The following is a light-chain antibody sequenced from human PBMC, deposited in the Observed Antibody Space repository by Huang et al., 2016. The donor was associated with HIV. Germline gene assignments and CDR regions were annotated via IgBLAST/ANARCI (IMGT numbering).Light chain of an antibody. CDR3: QQLHEYPIT. Sequence: AVQLTQFPPSLSASVGDRVTITCRASQDIRTSLAWYQHKPGKAPKLLISAALNLQSGVSSRFSGVSAGTYFTLFISSLQPEDAATYYCQQLHEYPITFGRGTRLDIK. CDR1: QDIRTS. CDR2: AAL. J-gene: IGKJ5*01. V-gene: IGKV1-6*01.